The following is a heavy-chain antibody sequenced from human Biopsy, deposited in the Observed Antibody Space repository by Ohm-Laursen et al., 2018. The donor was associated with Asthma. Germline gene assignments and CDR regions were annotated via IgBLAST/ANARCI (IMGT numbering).Heavy chain of an antibody. CDR1: GFTFSSYA. CDR2: ISGSGGST. D-gene: IGHD4-17*01. J-gene: IGHJ4*02. Sequence: SLRLSCAASGFTFSSYAMSWVRQPPGKGLEWVSTISGSGGSTYYADSVKGRFTISRDNSKNTLYLQMNSLRAEDTAVYYCATFPYGDYLPLDYWGQGTLVTVPS. CDR3: ATFPYGDYLPLDY. V-gene: IGHV3-23*01.